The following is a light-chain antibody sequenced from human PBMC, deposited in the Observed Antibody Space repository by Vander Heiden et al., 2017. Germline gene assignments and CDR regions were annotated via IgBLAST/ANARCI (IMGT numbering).Light chain of an antibody. Sequence: DIQMTQSPSSLSASVGERVTITCRAGQDIRIDLAWYQQKPGKAPKRLIYGASSLQSGVPSRFSGSGSGTEFTLTISSLQPEDFATYYCLQHNTYPVTFGQGTKVESK. CDR3: LQHNTYPVT. V-gene: IGKV1-17*01. CDR2: GAS. J-gene: IGKJ1*01. CDR1: QDIRID.